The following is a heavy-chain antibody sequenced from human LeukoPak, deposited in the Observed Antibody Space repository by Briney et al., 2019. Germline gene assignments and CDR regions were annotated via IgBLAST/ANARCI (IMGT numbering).Heavy chain of an antibody. CDR2: LHPSGGST. CDR1: GYTLTSYY. CDR3: ARGRAVGVRAGFDY. D-gene: IGHD1-26*01. V-gene: IGHV1-46*03. Sequence: GASVKVSCKXSGYTLTSYYMHWVRQAPGQGLEWWGILHPSGGSTTYAQKFQGRVTMTRDTSTSTVYMELSSLRSAETALYYCARGRAVGVRAGFDYWGQGTLVTVSS. J-gene: IGHJ4*02.